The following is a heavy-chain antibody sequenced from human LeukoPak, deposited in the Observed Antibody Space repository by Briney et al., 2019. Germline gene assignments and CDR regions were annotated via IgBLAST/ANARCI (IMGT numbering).Heavy chain of an antibody. CDR1: GYTFTSCG. D-gene: IGHD2-2*01. V-gene: IGHV1-18*01. CDR3: AREGYCSSTSCYWGGFDY. CDR2: ISAYNGNT. J-gene: IGHJ4*02. Sequence: ASVKVSCKASGYTFTSCGISWVRQAPGQGLEWMGWISAYNGNTNYAQKLQGRVTMTTDTSTSTAYMELRSLRSDDTAVYYCAREGYCSSTSCYWGGFDYWGQGTLVTVSS.